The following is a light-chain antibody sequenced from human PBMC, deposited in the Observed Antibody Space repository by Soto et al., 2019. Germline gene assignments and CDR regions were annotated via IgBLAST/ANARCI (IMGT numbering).Light chain of an antibody. CDR1: QTVSGN. CDR3: HQYNNWPRT. V-gene: IGKV3-15*01. J-gene: IGKJ4*01. Sequence: EIVMTQSPATLSVSPGEGATLSCRASQTVSGNLAWYQQKPGQAPRLLIYGTSTRATGIPARFSGSGSGTEFTLTISSRQSEDFAVYYCHQYNNWPRTFGGGTKVEIK. CDR2: GTS.